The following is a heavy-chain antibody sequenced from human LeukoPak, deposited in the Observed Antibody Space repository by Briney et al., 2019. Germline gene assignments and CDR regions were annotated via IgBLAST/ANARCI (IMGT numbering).Heavy chain of an antibody. D-gene: IGHD2-15*01. V-gene: IGHV4-4*09. Sequence: SETLCLTCTVSGDSINDHYWSCIRQPPGEGLEWIAYIYSSVSANYNPPLKSLVTISIDTSKRQFFLKLTSVTAADAGVYYWARQRCSGGSCYRVDQLYYMDVWGKGTTVTVSS. CDR1: GDSINDHY. CDR2: IYSSVSA. CDR3: ARQRCSGGSCYRVDQLYYMDV. J-gene: IGHJ6*03.